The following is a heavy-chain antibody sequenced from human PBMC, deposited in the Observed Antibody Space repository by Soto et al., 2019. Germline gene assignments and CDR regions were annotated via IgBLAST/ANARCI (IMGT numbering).Heavy chain of an antibody. Sequence: XESLKISCTGSGNSFTSYWIGWVRQMPGKGLEWMGIIYLGDSNTRYSPTFQGQVTISADRSVSAAYLHLTSLRAEDTAIYYCARGLRGVLDYWGQGTLVTVSS. CDR3: ARGLRGVLDY. J-gene: IGHJ4*02. CDR1: GNSFTSYW. V-gene: IGHV5-51*01. CDR2: IYLGDSNT. D-gene: IGHD5-12*01.